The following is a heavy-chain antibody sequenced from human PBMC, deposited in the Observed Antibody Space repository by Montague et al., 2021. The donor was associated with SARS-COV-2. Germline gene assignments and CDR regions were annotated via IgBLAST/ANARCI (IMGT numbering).Heavy chain of an antibody. V-gene: IGHV4-34*01. CDR1: GGSFSGYY. Sequence: SETLSLTCAVYGGSFSGYYWSWIRQPPGKGLEWIGEINHSGSTNYNPYLKSRITISIDTSKNKFSLKLGSVTAADTALYYCARFAPSALWGSGSPTTGFDYWGQGTLVTVSS. CDR3: ARFAPSALWGSGSPTTGFDY. CDR2: INHSGST. J-gene: IGHJ4*02. D-gene: IGHD3-10*01.